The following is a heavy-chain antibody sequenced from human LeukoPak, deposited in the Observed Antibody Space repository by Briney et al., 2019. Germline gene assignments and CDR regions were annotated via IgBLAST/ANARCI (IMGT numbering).Heavy chain of an antibody. D-gene: IGHD3-10*01. J-gene: IGHJ4*02. Sequence: SETLSLTCTVSGGSISSSSYYWGWMRPSPGRGLEWIGSIYYSGSTYYNPSLKSRVTISVDTYKNQFSLKLSSVTAADTAVYYCARPGITLIRGVSAFVFWGQGAQVTVST. CDR2: IYYSGST. CDR1: GGSISSSSYY. V-gene: IGHV4-39*01. CDR3: ARPGITLIRGVSAFVF.